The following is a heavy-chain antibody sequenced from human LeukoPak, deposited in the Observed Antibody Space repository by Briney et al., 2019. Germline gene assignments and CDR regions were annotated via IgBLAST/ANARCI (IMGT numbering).Heavy chain of an antibody. D-gene: IGHD2-2*01. J-gene: IGHJ4*02. CDR3: ASPENRYCSSTSCYFIFDY. CDR2: IIPIFGTA. CDR1: GGTFSSYA. Sequence: RASVKVSCKASGGTFSSYAISWVRQAPAQGLEWMGGIIPIFGTADYAQKFQGRVTITTDESTSTAYMELSSLRSEDTAVYYCASPENRYCSSTSCYFIFDYWGQGTLVTVSS. V-gene: IGHV1-69*05.